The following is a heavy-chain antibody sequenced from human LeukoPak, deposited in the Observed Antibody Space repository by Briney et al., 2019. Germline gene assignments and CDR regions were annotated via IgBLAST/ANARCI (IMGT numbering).Heavy chain of an antibody. CDR2: ISYDGSNK. D-gene: IGHD6-13*01. CDR1: GFTFGSYA. V-gene: IGHV3-30-3*01. J-gene: IGHJ5*02. Sequence: GGSLRLSCAASGFTFGSYAMHWVRQAPGKGLEWVAVISYDGSNKYYADSVKGRFTISRDNSRNTLYLQMNSLRAEDTAVYYCARDALYSSSWYVREKNWFDPWGQGTLVTVSS. CDR3: ARDALYSSSWYVREKNWFDP.